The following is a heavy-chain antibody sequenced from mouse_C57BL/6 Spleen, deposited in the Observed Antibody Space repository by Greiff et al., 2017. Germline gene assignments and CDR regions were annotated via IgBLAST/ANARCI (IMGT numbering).Heavy chain of an antibody. CDR1: GYPFTSYW. D-gene: IGHD2-2*01. CDR3: ARSRDYGSYAMDY. J-gene: IGHJ4*01. V-gene: IGHV1-53*01. CDR2: INPSNGGT. Sequence: VQLQQPGTELVKPGASVTLSCKASGYPFTSYWMHWVKQRPGQGLEWIGHINPSNGGTNYNEKFKSKATLTVDKSSSTAYMQLSSLTSEDSAVDYCARSRDYGSYAMDYWGQGTSVTVSS.